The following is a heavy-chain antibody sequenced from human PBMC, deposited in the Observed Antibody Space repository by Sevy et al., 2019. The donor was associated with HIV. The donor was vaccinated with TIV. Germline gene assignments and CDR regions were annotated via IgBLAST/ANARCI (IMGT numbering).Heavy chain of an antibody. Sequence: SETLSLTCAVYGGSFSGYYWSWIRQPPGKGLEWIGEINHSGSTNYNPSLKSRVTISVDTSKNQFSLKLSSVTAADTAVYYCAREGVGARRLILKPDYYMDVWGKGTMVTVSS. V-gene: IGHV4-34*01. CDR2: INHSGST. CDR3: AREGVGARRLILKPDYYMDV. J-gene: IGHJ6*03. CDR1: GGSFSGYY. D-gene: IGHD1-26*01.